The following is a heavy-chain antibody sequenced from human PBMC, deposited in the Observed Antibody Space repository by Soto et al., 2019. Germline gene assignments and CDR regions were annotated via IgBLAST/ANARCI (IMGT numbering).Heavy chain of an antibody. V-gene: IGHV3-23*01. CDR1: GFTFSSFA. CDR2: ISGSGDGT. D-gene: IGHD5-18*01. J-gene: IGHJ4*02. CDR3: AGPGYSSQDY. Sequence: GGSLRLSXAASGFTFSSFALSWVRQAPGKGLEWVSAISGSGDGTDYADSVKGRFTLSRDNSKNTLYLQMNSLRAEDTAVYYCAGPGYSSQDYWGQGALVTVSS.